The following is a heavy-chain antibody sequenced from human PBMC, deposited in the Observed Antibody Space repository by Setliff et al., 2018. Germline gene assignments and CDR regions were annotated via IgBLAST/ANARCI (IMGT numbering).Heavy chain of an antibody. CDR3: ARGKMDVVAVAGKYCVMDV. V-gene: IGHV1-69*13. J-gene: IGHJ6*02. CDR1: GGTFSSSG. Sequence: GASVKVSCKSSGGTFSSSGITWVRQAPGQGLQWLGRFIPILGATNYAQKFQGRVTITADESTSTAYMELTSLRLEDTAVYYCARGKMDVVAVAGKYCVMDVWGQGTTVTV. CDR2: FIPILGAT. D-gene: IGHD6-19*01.